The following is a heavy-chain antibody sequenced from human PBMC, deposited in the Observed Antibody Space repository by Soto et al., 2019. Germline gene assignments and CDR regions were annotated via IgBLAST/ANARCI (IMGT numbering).Heavy chain of an antibody. V-gene: IGHV1-2*02. J-gene: IGHJ5*02. D-gene: IGHD3-10*01. CDR1: GYTFTGYY. CDR3: ARSRPVLLWFGDPGDWFDP. CDR2: INPNSGGT. Sequence: WASVKVSCKASGYTFTGYYMHWVRQAPGQGLEWIGWINPNSGGTNYAQKFQGRVTMTRDTSISTAYMELSRLRSDDTAVYYCARSRPVLLWFGDPGDWFDPWGQGTLVTVSS.